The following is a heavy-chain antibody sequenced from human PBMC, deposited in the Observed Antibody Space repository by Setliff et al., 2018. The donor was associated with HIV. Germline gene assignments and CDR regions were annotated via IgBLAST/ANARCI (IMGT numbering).Heavy chain of an antibody. CDR3: ARVVYTYYYMDV. V-gene: IGHV4-59*08. CDR2: IYYSGST. CDR1: GGSISRYF. Sequence: PSETLSLTCTVSGGSISRYFWNWIRQRPGKGLEWIAFIYYSGSTYYSPSLKSRLMISVDTSKNQFSLNMTSVTAADTAVYFCARVVYTYYYMDVWGKGTTVTVS. J-gene: IGHJ6*03. D-gene: IGHD2-15*01.